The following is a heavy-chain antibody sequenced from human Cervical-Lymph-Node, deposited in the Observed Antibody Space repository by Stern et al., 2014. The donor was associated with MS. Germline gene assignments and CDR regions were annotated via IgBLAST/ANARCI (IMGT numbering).Heavy chain of an antibody. CDR2: IWYDGSNK. J-gene: IGHJ4*02. D-gene: IGHD5-12*01. V-gene: IGHV3-33*01. CDR1: GFTFSSYG. CDR3: ARAAPYSGYDMALGY. Sequence: VQLVESGGGVVQPGRSLRLSCAASGFTFSSYGMHWVRQAPGKGLEWVAVIWYDGSNKYYADSVKGRFTISRDNSKNTLYLQMNSLRAEDTAVYYCARAAPYSGYDMALGYWGQGTLVTVSS.